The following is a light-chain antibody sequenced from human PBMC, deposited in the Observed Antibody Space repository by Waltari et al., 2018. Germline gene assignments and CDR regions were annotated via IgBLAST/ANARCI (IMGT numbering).Light chain of an antibody. J-gene: IGKJ4*01. CDR2: WTY. V-gene: IGKV1-5*03. Sequence: DIQMTQSPSTLSASVGDGVTITCRASQSIGTCLAWYQQKPGEAPKLLIDWTYRLQGGVPSRFSGSGSGTEFTLTVSSLQPDDFAIYYCEQYITWPLSFGGGTKVELK. CDR3: EQYITWPLS. CDR1: QSIGTC.